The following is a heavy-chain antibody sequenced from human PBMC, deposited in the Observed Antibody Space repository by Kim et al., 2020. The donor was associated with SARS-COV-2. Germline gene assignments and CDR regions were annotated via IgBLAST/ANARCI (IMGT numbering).Heavy chain of an antibody. CDR2: INHSGST. CDR3: ARAPEARRYYYVARIDP. V-gene: IGHV4-34*01. CDR1: GGSFSGYY. J-gene: IGHJ5*02. Sequence: SETLSLTCAVYGGSFSGYYWSWIRQPPGKGLEWIGEINHSGSTNYNPSLKSRVTISVDTSKNQFSLKLSSVTAADTAVYYCARAPEARRYYYVARIDPWGQGTLVTVSS. D-gene: IGHD3-10*02.